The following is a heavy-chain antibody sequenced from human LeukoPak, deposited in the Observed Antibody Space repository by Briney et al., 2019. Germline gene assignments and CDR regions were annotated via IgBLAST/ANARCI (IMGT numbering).Heavy chain of an antibody. CDR3: ARDIIPDCSSTSCYPDY. Sequence: GASVKVSCKASGYTFTSYYMHWVRQAPGQGLEWMGIINPSGGSTSYAQKFQGRVTMTRDTSTSTVYMELSSLRSEDTAVYYYARDIIPDCSSTSCYPDYWGQGTLVTVSS. CDR2: INPSGGST. D-gene: IGHD2-2*01. J-gene: IGHJ4*02. V-gene: IGHV1-46*01. CDR1: GYTFTSYY.